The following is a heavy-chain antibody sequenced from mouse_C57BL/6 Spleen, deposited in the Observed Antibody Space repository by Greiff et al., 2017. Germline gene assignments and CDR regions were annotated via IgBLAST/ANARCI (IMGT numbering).Heavy chain of an antibody. D-gene: IGHD2-14*01. CDR2: INPNNGGT. Sequence: EVQLQQSGPELVKPGASVKISCKASGYTFTDYYMNWVKQSHGKSLEWIGDINPNNGGTSYNQKFKGKATLTVDKSSSTAYMELLSLTAEDSAVYYGASWVRRNFDVWGKGTTVTVSS. CDR1: GYTFTDYY. CDR3: ASWVRRNFDV. V-gene: IGHV1-26*01. J-gene: IGHJ1*03.